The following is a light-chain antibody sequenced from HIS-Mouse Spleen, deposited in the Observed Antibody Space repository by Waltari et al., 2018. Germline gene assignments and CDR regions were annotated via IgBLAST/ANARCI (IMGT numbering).Light chain of an antibody. V-gene: IGKV4-1*01. Sequence: DIVMTQSPDSLAVSLGERATIHCKSSQSVLYSSNNQNYLAWYQQKPGQPPKLLIYWASTRESGVPDRFSGSGSGTDFTLTISSLQAEDVAVYYCQQYYSTPYTFGQGTKLEIK. CDR2: WAS. CDR3: QQYYSTPYT. J-gene: IGKJ2*01. CDR1: QSVLYSSNNQNY.